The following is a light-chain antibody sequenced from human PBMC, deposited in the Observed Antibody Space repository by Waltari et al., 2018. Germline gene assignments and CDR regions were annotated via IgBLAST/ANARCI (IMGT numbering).Light chain of an antibody. V-gene: IGKV4-1*01. CDR1: TTVLYTSNKKNY. J-gene: IGKJ2*01. Sequence: DIVMTQSPDSLTVLLRDVATINYNSNTTVLYTSNKKNYLGWYQQRPGQPPKLLIYWASTRESGVPDRFSGSGSGTDFTLTISSLQAEDVAVYYCQQYFNTPYTFGPGTKLEIK. CDR3: QQYFNTPYT. CDR2: WAS.